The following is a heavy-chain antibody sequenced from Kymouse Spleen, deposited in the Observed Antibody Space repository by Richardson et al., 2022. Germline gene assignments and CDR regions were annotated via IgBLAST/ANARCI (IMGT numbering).Heavy chain of an antibody. CDR1: GFTFSSYD. D-gene: IGHD3-10*01. J-gene: IGHJ6*02. V-gene: IGHV3-13*01. CDR2: IGTAGDT. CDR3: ARSYYYGSGSYPYGMDV. Sequence: EVQLVESGGGLVQPGGSLRLSCAASGFTFSSYDMHWVRQATGKGLEWVSAIGTAGDTYYPGSVKGRFTISRENAKNSLYLQMNSLRAGDTAVYYCARSYYYGSGSYPYGMDVWGQGTTVTVSS.